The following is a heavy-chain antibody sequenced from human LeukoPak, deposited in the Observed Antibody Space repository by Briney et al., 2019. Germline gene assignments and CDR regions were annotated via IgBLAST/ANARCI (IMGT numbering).Heavy chain of an antibody. Sequence: SETPSLTCAVYGGSFSGYYWSWIRQPPGKGLEWIGEINHSGSTNYNPSLKSRVTISVDTSKNQFSLKLSSVTAADTAVYYCARVRHSYGCGYWGQGTLVTVSS. V-gene: IGHV4-34*01. J-gene: IGHJ4*02. CDR1: GGSFSGYY. CDR3: ARVRHSYGCGY. CDR2: INHSGST. D-gene: IGHD5-18*01.